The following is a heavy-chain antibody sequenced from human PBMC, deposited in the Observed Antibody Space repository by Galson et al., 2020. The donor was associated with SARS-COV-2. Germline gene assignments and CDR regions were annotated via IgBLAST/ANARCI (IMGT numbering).Heavy chain of an antibody. Sequence: GESLKISCAASGVTVSSNYMSWVRQAPGKGLEWVSVIYSGGRTFYADPVKGRFTISRHNADNTLYLEMNNLRVEDTAVYYCARAYEEMSTSNWYFDLWGRGTPVTVSS. CDR3: ARAYEEMSTSNWYFDL. CDR1: GVTVSSNY. J-gene: IGHJ2*01. CDR2: IYSGGRT. V-gene: IGHV3-53*04. D-gene: IGHD5-12*01.